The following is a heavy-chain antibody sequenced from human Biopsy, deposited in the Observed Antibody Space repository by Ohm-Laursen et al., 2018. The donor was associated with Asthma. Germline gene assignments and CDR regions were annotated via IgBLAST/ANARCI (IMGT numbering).Heavy chain of an antibody. D-gene: IGHD3-9*01. CDR3: ARTYYDFLTEQVNDAFAM. CDR1: GYTFINYA. Sequence: ASVKVSCKVSGYTFINYAIHWVRQAPGQRLEWMGWINAGNGNTKYSQKFQGRVTISRDTSASTAYMDLSSLRSEDTAVYYCARTYYDFLTEQVNDAFAMWGQGTMVTVSS. V-gene: IGHV1-3*01. CDR2: INAGNGNT. J-gene: IGHJ3*02.